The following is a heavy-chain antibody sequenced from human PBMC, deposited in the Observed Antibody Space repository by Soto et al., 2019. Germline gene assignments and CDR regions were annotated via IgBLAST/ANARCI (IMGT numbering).Heavy chain of an antibody. Sequence: ASVKVSCKASGYTFTGYYMHWMRQAPGQGLEWMGWINPNSGGTNYAQKFQGWVTMTRDTSISTAYMELSRLRSDDTAVYYCARSQLGIELDYWGQGTLVTVSS. CDR3: ARSQLGIELDY. CDR1: GYTFTGYY. J-gene: IGHJ4*02. V-gene: IGHV1-2*04. D-gene: IGHD7-27*01. CDR2: INPNSGGT.